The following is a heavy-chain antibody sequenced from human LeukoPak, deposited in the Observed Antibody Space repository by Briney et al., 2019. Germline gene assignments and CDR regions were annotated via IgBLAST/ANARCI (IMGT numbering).Heavy chain of an antibody. D-gene: IGHD5-24*01. Sequence: ASVKVSCKGLEYTFTAYNIHWVRQAPGQGLEWMGWINPNNGDTIYAEKFRGRVTMTRDTSINTAYMEVSMLRSDDTAVYYCAREGEKWLQLPEVYWGQGTLVTVSS. CDR1: EYTFTAYN. V-gene: IGHV1-2*02. CDR2: INPNNGDT. J-gene: IGHJ4*02. CDR3: AREGEKWLQLPEVY.